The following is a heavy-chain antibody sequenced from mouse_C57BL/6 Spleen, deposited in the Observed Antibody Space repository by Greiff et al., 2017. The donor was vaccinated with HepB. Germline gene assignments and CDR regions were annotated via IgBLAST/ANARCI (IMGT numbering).Heavy chain of an antibody. CDR3: VRSFYDYYFDY. CDR1: GFSFNTYA. Sequence: EVKLVESGGGLVQPKGSLKLSCAASGFSFNTYAMNWVRQAPGKGLEWVARIRSKSNNYATYYADSVKDRFTISRDDSESMLYLQMNNLKTEDTAMYYCVRSFYDYYFDYWGQGTTLTVSS. J-gene: IGHJ2*01. D-gene: IGHD2-3*01. V-gene: IGHV10-1*01. CDR2: IRSKSNNYAT.